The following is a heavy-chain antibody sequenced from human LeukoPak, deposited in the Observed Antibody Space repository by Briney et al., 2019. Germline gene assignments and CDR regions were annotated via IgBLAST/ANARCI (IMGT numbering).Heavy chain of an antibody. V-gene: IGHV3-23*01. Sequence: GGSLRLSCAASGFTFSSYAMSWVRQAPGKRLEWVSAISGSGGSTYYADSVKGRFTISRDNSKNTLYLQMNSLRAEDTAVYYCAKVRIAGGWGYYGMDVWGQGTTVTVSS. J-gene: IGHJ6*02. CDR3: AKVRIAGGWGYYGMDV. CDR1: GFTFSSYA. CDR2: ISGSGGST. D-gene: IGHD6-13*01.